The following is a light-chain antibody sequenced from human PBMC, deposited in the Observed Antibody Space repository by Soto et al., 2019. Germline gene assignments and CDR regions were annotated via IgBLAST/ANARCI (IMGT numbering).Light chain of an antibody. Sequence: DIQMTQSPSTLSASVGDRVTITCRASQSISSWLAWYQQKPGKAPNLLIYDASSLQSGVPSRFSGSGSGTEFTLTISSLQPDDFATYYCQQYNSYSFTFGPETKVDIK. V-gene: IGKV1-5*01. CDR2: DAS. J-gene: IGKJ3*01. CDR1: QSISSW. CDR3: QQYNSYSFT.